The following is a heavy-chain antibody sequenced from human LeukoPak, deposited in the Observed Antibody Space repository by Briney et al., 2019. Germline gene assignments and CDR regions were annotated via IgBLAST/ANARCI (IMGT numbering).Heavy chain of an antibody. J-gene: IGHJ5*02. D-gene: IGHD2-2*01. V-gene: IGHV1-46*01. CDR2: INPSGGST. CDR1: GYTFTSYG. CDR3: AREPSSSTSCYFDP. Sequence: ASVKVSCKASGYTFTSYGISWVRQAPGQGLEWMGIINPSGGSTGYAQKFQGRVTMTRDTSTSTVYMELSSLRSEDTAVYYCAREPSSSTSCYFDPWGQGTLVTVSS.